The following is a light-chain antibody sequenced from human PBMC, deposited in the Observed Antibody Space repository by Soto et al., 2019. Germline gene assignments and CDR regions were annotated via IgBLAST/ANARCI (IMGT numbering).Light chain of an antibody. CDR3: AAWDDSLNGYV. J-gene: IGLJ1*01. CDR1: SSNIGSNT. CDR2: SNN. V-gene: IGLV1-44*01. Sequence: QSALTQPPSASGTPCQRVTFSCSGSSSNIGSNTVNWYQQLPGTAPKLLIYSNNQRPSGVPDRFSGSKSGTSASLAISGLQSEDEADYYCAAWDDSLNGYVFGTGTKVTVL.